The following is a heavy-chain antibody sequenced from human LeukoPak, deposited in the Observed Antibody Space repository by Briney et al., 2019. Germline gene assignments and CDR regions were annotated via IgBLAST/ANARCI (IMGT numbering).Heavy chain of an antibody. Sequence: PSETLSLTCAVYGGSFSGYYWSWIRQPPGKGLEWIGEINHSGSTNYNPSLKSRVTISVDTSKSQFSLKLSSVTAADTAVYYCARGARIAVAGTWGKYFQHWGQGTLVTVSS. CDR2: INHSGST. CDR1: GGSFSGYY. J-gene: IGHJ1*01. D-gene: IGHD6-19*01. CDR3: ARGARIAVAGTWGKYFQH. V-gene: IGHV4-34*01.